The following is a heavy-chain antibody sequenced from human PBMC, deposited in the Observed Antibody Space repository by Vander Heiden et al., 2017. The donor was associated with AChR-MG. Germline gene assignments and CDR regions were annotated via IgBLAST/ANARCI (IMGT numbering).Heavy chain of an antibody. CDR3: ARVYDSSGYYPNYYYYGMDV. Sequence: QVQLQESGPGLVKPSETLSLTCTVSGGSISSYYWSWIRQPPGKGMEWIGYIYYSGSTNYNPSLKSRVTISVDTSKNQFSLKLSSVTAADTAVYYCARVYDSSGYYPNYYYYGMDVWGQGTTVTVSS. CDR1: GGSISSYY. V-gene: IGHV4-59*01. J-gene: IGHJ6*02. D-gene: IGHD3-22*01. CDR2: IYYSGST.